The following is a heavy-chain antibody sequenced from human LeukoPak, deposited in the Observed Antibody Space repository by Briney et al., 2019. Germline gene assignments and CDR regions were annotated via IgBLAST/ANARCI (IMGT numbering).Heavy chain of an antibody. Sequence: GGSLRLSCAASGFTFSNYAMSWVRQAPGKGLEWVSGISGSGTNTYYADSVKGRFTISRDNSKNTLYLQMNSLRAEDTAVYYCARMVARAEGDAFDIWGQGTMVTVSS. D-gene: IGHD3-10*01. V-gene: IGHV3-23*01. CDR2: ISGSGTNT. CDR3: ARMVARAEGDAFDI. J-gene: IGHJ3*02. CDR1: GFTFSNYA.